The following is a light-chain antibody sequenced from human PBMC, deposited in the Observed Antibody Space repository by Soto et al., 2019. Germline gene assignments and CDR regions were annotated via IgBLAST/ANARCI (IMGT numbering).Light chain of an antibody. CDR1: QSVSNF. J-gene: IGKJ1*01. CDR3: QVRSNWPAWT. Sequence: EIVLTQSPATLSLSPGDRATLSCRASQSVSNFLAWYQRKPGQAPRILIYDASNRATGIPARFSGGRSGTDFTLTISSQEPEDFAFYYCQVRSNWPAWTFGEGTKVEI. CDR2: DAS. V-gene: IGKV3-11*01.